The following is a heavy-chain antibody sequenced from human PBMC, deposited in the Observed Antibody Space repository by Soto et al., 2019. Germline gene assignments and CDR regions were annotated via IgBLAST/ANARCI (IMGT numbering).Heavy chain of an antibody. Sequence: PGGSLRLSCAASGFTFSSYGMHWVRQAPGKGLEWVAVIWYDGSNKYYADSVKGRFTISRDNSKNTLYLQMNSLRAEDTAVYYCAREGRGAVAGIRPLDYWGQGTLVTVSS. CDR1: GFTFSSYG. CDR3: AREGRGAVAGIRPLDY. J-gene: IGHJ4*02. D-gene: IGHD6-19*01. V-gene: IGHV3-33*01. CDR2: IWYDGSNK.